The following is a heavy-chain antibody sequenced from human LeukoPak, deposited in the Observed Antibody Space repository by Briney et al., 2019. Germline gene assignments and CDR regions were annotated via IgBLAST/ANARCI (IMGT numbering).Heavy chain of an antibody. CDR3: ARDLGVIVHPSDY. Sequence: GGSLRLSCAASGFTFSSYAMHWVRQAPGKGLDWVASISYDGSSKEYVDSVKGRFTISRDNSKRTLYLQMNSLRAEDTAVYYCARDLGVIVHPSDYWGQGTLVTVSS. D-gene: IGHD3-16*02. CDR1: GFTFSSYA. V-gene: IGHV3-30*04. J-gene: IGHJ4*02. CDR2: ISYDGSSK.